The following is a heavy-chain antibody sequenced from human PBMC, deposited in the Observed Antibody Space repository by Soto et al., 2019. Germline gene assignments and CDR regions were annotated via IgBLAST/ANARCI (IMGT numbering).Heavy chain of an antibody. Sequence: WGSLRLSWAASGFTFSSYAMSWVRQAPGKGLEWVSAISGSGGSTYYADSVKGRFTISRDNSKNTLYLQMNSLRAEDTAVYYCAKELLNIAALKAGYFDYWGQGTLVTVSS. CDR1: GFTFSSYA. J-gene: IGHJ4*02. CDR3: AKELLNIAALKAGYFDY. D-gene: IGHD6-6*01. CDR2: ISGSGGST. V-gene: IGHV3-23*01.